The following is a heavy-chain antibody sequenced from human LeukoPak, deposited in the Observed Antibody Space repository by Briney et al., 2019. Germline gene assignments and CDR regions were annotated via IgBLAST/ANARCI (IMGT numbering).Heavy chain of an antibody. V-gene: IGHV4-39*07. D-gene: IGHD3-22*01. Sequence: SETLSLTCTVSGGSISSSSYYWGWIRQPPGKGLEWIGSIYYSGSTYYNPSLKSRVTISVDTSKNQFSLKLSSVTAADTAVYYCARVRDSSGYSYDAFDIWGQGTMVTVSS. CDR2: IYYSGST. CDR3: ARVRDSSGYSYDAFDI. J-gene: IGHJ3*02. CDR1: GGSISSSSYY.